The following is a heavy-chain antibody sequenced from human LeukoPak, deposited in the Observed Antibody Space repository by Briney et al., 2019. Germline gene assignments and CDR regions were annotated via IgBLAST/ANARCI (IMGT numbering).Heavy chain of an antibody. CDR2: ISGSGGST. Sequence: GGSLRLSCAASGFTFSSYSMQWVRQAPGKGLEWVSAISGSGGSTYYADSAKGRFTISRDNSKNTLYLQMNSLRAEDTAVYYCAKGPYVLLWFGEPSGGFDIWGQGTMVTVSS. V-gene: IGHV3-23*01. D-gene: IGHD3-10*01. CDR3: AKGPYVLLWFGEPSGGFDI. CDR1: GFTFSSYS. J-gene: IGHJ3*02.